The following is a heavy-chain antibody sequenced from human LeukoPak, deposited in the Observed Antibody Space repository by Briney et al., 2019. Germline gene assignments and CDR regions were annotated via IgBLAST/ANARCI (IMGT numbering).Heavy chain of an antibody. J-gene: IGHJ4*02. CDR2: ISWDGGST. CDR3: ARPRGYSGYDLNY. D-gene: IGHD5-12*01. V-gene: IGHV3-43D*03. CDR1: GFTFDDYA. Sequence: TGGSLRLSCAASGFTFDDYAMHWVRQAPGKGLEWVSLISWDGGSTYYADSVKGRFTISRDNSKNSLYLQMNSLRAEDTALYYCARPRGYSGYDLNYWGQGTLVTVSS.